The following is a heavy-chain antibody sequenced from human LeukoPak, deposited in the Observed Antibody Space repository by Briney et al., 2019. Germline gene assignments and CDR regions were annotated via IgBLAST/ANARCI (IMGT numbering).Heavy chain of an antibody. Sequence: ASEKVSCKASGYTFTSYNMHWVRQAPGQRLEWMGIINPSGGSTSSAQKFQGRVTMTRDTSTSTVYMELSSLRSEDTGVYYCAREEIVAAAYFYYYYYMDVWGKGTTVTVSS. CDR2: INPSGGST. CDR1: GYTFTSYN. CDR3: AREEIVAAAYFYYYYYMDV. J-gene: IGHJ6*03. V-gene: IGHV1-46*01. D-gene: IGHD5-12*01.